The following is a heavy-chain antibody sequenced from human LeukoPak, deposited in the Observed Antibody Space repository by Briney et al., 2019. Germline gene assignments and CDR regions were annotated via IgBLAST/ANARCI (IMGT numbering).Heavy chain of an antibody. D-gene: IGHD3-9*01. J-gene: IGHJ4*02. CDR2: ISGSGGST. Sequence: GGSLRLSCAASGFTFSSYAMSWVRQAPGKGLEWVSAISGSGGSTYYADSVKGRFTISRDNSKNTLYLQMNSLRAEDTAAYYCARQVLRYFDWLFDPFDYWGQGTLVTVSS. V-gene: IGHV3-23*01. CDR3: ARQVLRYFDWLFDPFDY. CDR1: GFTFSSYA.